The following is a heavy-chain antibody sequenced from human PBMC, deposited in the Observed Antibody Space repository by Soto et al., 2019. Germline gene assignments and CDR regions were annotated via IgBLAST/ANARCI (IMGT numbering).Heavy chain of an antibody. D-gene: IGHD3-3*01. J-gene: IGHJ6*02. CDR3: TTDRWITIFGVVNGMDV. Sequence: GGSLRLSCAASGFTFSGSAMHWVRQASGKGLEWVGRIRSKANSYATAYAASVKGRFTISRDDSKNTPYLQMNSLKTEDTAVYYCTTDRWITIFGVVNGMDVWGQGTTVTVSS. CDR2: IRSKANSYAT. CDR1: GFTFSGSA. V-gene: IGHV3-73*01.